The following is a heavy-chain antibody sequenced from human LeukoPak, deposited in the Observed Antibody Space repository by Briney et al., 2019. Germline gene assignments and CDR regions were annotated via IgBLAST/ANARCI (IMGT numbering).Heavy chain of an antibody. J-gene: IGHJ4*02. CDR1: GFTFSSYS. CDR2: ISSSSSYI. V-gene: IGHV3-21*01. Sequence: GGSLRLSCAASGFTFSSYSMNWVRQAPGKGLEWVSSISSSSSYIYYADSVKGRFTISRDNAKNSLYLQMNSLRAEDTAVYYCARDQDPFRVKESGTWDYWGQGTLVTVSS. D-gene: IGHD3-10*01. CDR3: ARDQDPFRVKESGTWDY.